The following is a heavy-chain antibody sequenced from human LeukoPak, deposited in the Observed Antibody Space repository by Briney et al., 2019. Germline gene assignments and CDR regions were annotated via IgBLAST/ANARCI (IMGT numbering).Heavy chain of an antibody. J-gene: IGHJ4*02. CDR1: GFTFSSYS. CDR2: ISSSSSTI. D-gene: IGHD3-16*02. CDR3: ARGLAYYDYVWWSYRPGNFDY. Sequence: GGSLRLSCAASGFTFSSYSMNWVRQAPGKGLEWVSYISSSSSTIYYADSVKGRFTISRDNAKNSLYLQMNSLRDEDTAVYYCARGLAYYDYVWWSYRPGNFDYWGQGTLVTVSS. V-gene: IGHV3-48*02.